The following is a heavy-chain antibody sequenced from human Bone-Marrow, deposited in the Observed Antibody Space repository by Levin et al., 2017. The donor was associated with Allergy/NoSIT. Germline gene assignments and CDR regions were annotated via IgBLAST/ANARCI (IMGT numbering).Heavy chain of an antibody. Sequence: GASVKVSCKASGYTFTSYDISWVRQAPGQGLEWMGWISAYNGNTNYAQKLQGRVSLTTDTSTSTAYMDLRSLRSDDTAVYYCARGGAAAGYDYWGQGTLVTVSS. CDR3: ARGGAAAGYDY. D-gene: IGHD6-13*01. CDR2: ISAYNGNT. CDR1: GYTFTSYD. V-gene: IGHV1-18*01. J-gene: IGHJ4*02.